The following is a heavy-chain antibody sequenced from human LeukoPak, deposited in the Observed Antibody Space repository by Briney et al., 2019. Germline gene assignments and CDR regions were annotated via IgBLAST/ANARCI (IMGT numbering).Heavy chain of an antibody. CDR2: INPSGGST. Sequence: ASVKVSCKASGYTLSSYYMHWVRQAPGQGLEWMGIINPSGGSTSYAQKFQGRVTMTRDTSTSTVYMELSSLRSEDTAVYYCARGYLRYFDWLLLWGQGTLVTVSS. D-gene: IGHD3-9*01. CDR1: GYTLSSYY. J-gene: IGHJ4*02. V-gene: IGHV1-46*01. CDR3: ARGYLRYFDWLLL.